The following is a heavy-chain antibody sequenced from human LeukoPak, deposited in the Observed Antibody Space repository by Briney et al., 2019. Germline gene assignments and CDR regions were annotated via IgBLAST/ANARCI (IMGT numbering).Heavy chain of an antibody. D-gene: IGHD2-2*01. CDR3: TRAPRYCSSTSCSYYFDY. J-gene: IGHJ4*02. V-gene: IGHV3-49*03. Sequence: GGSLRLSCTASGFTFGDYAVSWFRQAPGKGLEGVGFSRSKAYGGTTESAASVKGRLTISRDDSKSIAYLQMNSLKTEDTAVYYCTRAPRYCSSTSCSYYFDYWGQGTLVTVSS. CDR2: SRSKAYGGTT. CDR1: GFTFGDYA.